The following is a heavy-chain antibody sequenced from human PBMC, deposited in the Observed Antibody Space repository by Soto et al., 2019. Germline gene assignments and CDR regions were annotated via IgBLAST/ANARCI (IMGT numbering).Heavy chain of an antibody. D-gene: IGHD3-3*01. V-gene: IGHV4-31*11. CDR2: IYYSGST. CDR3: ARAATPSSIFGVVTLDV. Sequence: QVQLQESGPGLVKPSQTLSLTCAVSGGSISSGAYYWSWIRQHPGKGLEWIGYIYYSGSTYYNPSRKSRVTMSVDTYKNQFSLKLSSVTAADTAVYYCARAATPSSIFGVVTLDVWGQGTTVTVSS. J-gene: IGHJ6*02. CDR1: GGSISSGAYY.